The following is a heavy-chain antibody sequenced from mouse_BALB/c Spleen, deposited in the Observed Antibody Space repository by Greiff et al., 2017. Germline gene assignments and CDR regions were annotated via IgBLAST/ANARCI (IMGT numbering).Heavy chain of an antibody. V-gene: IGHV1S81*02. D-gene: IGHD2-10*02. CDR1: GYTFTSYW. Sequence: QVQLQQPGAELVKPGASVKLSCKASGYTFTSYWMPWVKQRPGQGLEWIGEINPSNGRTNYNEKFKSKATLTVDKSSSTAYMQLSSLTSEDSAVYYCAREEYGNCWFADWGQGTPVTVSA. CDR2: INPSNGRT. J-gene: IGHJ3*01. CDR3: AREEYGNCWFAD.